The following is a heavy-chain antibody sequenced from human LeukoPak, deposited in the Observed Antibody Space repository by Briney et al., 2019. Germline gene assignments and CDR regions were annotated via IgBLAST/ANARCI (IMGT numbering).Heavy chain of an antibody. D-gene: IGHD4-17*01. CDR2: ISSDGGST. J-gene: IGHJ4*02. CDR1: GFTFSHYA. Sequence: GGSLRLSCAASGFTFSHYAMHWVRQAPGKGLEYVSAISSDGGSTYYGSSVKGRFTISRDNSKNTLYLQMGSLRAEDMAVYYCAKLQSTTVVTIDYWGQGTLVTVSS. V-gene: IGHV3-64*01. CDR3: AKLQSTTVVTIDY.